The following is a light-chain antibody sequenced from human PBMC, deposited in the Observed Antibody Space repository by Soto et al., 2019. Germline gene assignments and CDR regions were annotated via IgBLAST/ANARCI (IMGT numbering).Light chain of an antibody. CDR3: QHYGRSPLMYT. J-gene: IGKJ2*01. Sequence: EIVLTQSPGTLSLSPGERVTLSCRASQSLTTNYLAWYQQKPGQAPRLLIYGASNRATGVPDRFSGSGSGTDFTLTITRLELEDFAVYYCQHYGRSPLMYTFGQGTKLGVK. CDR1: QSLTTNY. V-gene: IGKV3-20*01. CDR2: GAS.